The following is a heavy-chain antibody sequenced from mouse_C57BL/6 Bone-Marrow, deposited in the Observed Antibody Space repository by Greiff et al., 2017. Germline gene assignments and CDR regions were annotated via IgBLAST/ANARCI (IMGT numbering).Heavy chain of an antibody. CDR3: ARGDGSSYDYFDY. CDR2: IYPGDGDT. CDR1: GYAFSSYW. J-gene: IGHJ2*01. Sequence: QVQLQQSGAELVKPGASVKISCKASGYAFSSYWMNWVKQRPGKGLEWIGQIYPGDGDTNYNGKFKGKATLTADKSSSTAYMQLSSLTSEDSAFYFCARGDGSSYDYFDYWGQGTTLTVSS. D-gene: IGHD1-1*01. V-gene: IGHV1-80*01.